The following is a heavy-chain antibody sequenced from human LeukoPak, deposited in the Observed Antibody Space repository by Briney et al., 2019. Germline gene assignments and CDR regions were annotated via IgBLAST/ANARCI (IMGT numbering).Heavy chain of an antibody. D-gene: IGHD3-10*01. CDR1: GGSISIYY. CDR3: ARESSGNYYNPLGYMDV. J-gene: IGHJ6*03. CDR2: IYTSGIT. Sequence: PSETLSLTCTVSGGSISIYYWNWIRQPPGKGLEWIGYIYTSGITNYDPSLKSRVTMSVDTSKNQFSLNLSSVTAAGTAVYYCARESSGNYYNPLGYMDVWGKGTTVTVSS. V-gene: IGHV4-4*09.